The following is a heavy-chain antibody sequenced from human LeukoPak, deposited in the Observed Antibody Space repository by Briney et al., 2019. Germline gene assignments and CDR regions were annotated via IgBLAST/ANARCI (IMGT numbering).Heavy chain of an antibody. CDR2: ISGYNGNT. V-gene: IGHV1-18*04. Sequence: ASVKVSCKASGYTFINYGFSWVRQAPGQGLEWMGWISGYNGNTNYLQRFQGRVTMTTDTSTSTAYMELRSLRSDDTAVYYCARCGIIVGGVARPFGACFDYWGQGTLVTVSS. CDR3: ARCGIIVGGVARPFGACFDY. CDR1: GYTFINYG. J-gene: IGHJ4*02. D-gene: IGHD6-6*01.